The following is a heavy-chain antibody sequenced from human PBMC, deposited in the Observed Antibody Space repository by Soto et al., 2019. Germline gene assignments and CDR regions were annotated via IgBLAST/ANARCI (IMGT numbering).Heavy chain of an antibody. CDR1: VYTFTTYG. CDR2: ISAHNGNT. J-gene: IGHJ4*02. D-gene: IGHD1-1*01. V-gene: IGHV1-18*01. CDR3: ARGRYGDY. Sequence: QVHLVQSGAEVKKPGASVKASSKGSVYTFTTYGITWVRQAPGQGLEWMGWISAHNGNTNYAQKLQGRVTVTRDTSTSTAYMELRSLRSDDTAVYYCARGRYGDYWGQGALVTVSS.